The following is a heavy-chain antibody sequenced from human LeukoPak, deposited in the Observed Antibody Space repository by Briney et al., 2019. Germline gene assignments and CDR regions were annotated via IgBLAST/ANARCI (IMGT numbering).Heavy chain of an antibody. CDR2: IKQDGSEK. Sequence: PGGSLRLSCAASGFSSSIDWMSWVRQAPGKGLEWVANIKQDGSEKYYVDSVKGRFTISRDDAKSSLYLQMNSLKTEDTAIYYCTTNEPDCSTINCYDSGVDFDYWGQGTLVTVSS. V-gene: IGHV3-7*03. D-gene: IGHD2-2*01. J-gene: IGHJ4*02. CDR1: GFSSSIDW. CDR3: TTNEPDCSTINCYDSGVDFDY.